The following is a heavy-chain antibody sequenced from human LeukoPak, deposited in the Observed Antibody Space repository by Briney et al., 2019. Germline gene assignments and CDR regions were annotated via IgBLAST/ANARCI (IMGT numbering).Heavy chain of an antibody. V-gene: IGHV4-59*01. J-gene: IGHJ3*02. Sequence: PSETLSLTCTVSGGSTRSYYWRWIRQPPGKGLEWIGYIYYTGRTSYNPSLKSRVTISVDTSKNQFSLTLSSVTAADTAVYYCARDLVGSSDAFDMWGQGTMVTVSS. D-gene: IGHD2-8*02. CDR2: IYYTGRT. CDR3: ARDLVGSSDAFDM. CDR1: GGSTRSYY.